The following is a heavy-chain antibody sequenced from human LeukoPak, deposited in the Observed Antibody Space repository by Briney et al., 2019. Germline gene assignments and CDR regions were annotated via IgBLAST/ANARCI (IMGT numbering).Heavy chain of an antibody. Sequence: SVKVSCKAAGGTFSSYGITWVRQAPGQGLEWMGGITPIFDTANYAQKFQGRVTITADESTSTAYMELSSLRSEDTAVYYCARGRAVAEDFDYWGQGTLVTVSS. CDR2: ITPIFDTA. V-gene: IGHV1-69*13. J-gene: IGHJ4*02. D-gene: IGHD6-19*01. CDR1: GGTFSSYG. CDR3: ARGRAVAEDFDY.